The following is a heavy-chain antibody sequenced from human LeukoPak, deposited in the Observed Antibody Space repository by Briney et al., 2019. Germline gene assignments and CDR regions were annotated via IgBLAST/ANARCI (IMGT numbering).Heavy chain of an antibody. J-gene: IGHJ4*02. D-gene: IGHD2-2*01. CDR3: AKRRYCTTTSCHDFDY. V-gene: IGHV3-23*01. Sequence: GGSLRLSCAASGFTFSSYAMSWVRQAPGKGLEWVSAISADGDSTYYAGSVKGRFTISRDNSKNTLYLQMNSLRPGDTAVYYCAKRRYCTTTSCHDFDYWGQGTLVTVSS. CDR2: ISADGDST. CDR1: GFTFSSYA.